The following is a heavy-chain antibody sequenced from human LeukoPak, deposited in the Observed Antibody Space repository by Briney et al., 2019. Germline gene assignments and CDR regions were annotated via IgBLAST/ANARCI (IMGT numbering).Heavy chain of an antibody. CDR2: INIYNGNT. Sequence: ASVKVSCKASGYTFTSYGISWVRQGPGQGLEWMGWINIYNGNTNYAQKVQGRVTMTRDTSTSTAYMELRSLRFDDTAVYYCARGPGHIFEYWGQGTLVTVFS. J-gene: IGHJ4*02. CDR3: ARGPGHIFEY. V-gene: IGHV1-18*01. CDR1: GYTFTSYG.